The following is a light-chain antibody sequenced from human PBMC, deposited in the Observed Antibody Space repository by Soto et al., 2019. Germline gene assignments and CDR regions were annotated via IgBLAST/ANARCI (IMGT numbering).Light chain of an antibody. CDR3: QQRSNWCPLT. Sequence: EIVLTQSPATLSLSPGERATVSCRASQSISSNLAWYQQKPGQAPRLLIYDASKRATGIPARFCGSRSGTDFSTPISSREPEDFSIYYCQQRSNWCPLTFGGGTKVEIK. V-gene: IGKV3-11*01. CDR1: QSISSN. J-gene: IGKJ4*01. CDR2: DAS.